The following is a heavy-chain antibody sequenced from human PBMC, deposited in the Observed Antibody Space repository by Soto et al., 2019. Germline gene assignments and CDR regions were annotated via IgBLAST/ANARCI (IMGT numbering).Heavy chain of an antibody. V-gene: IGHV1-18*01. Sequence: QVQLVQSGAEVKKPGASVKVSCKASGYTFTSYGISWGRQAPGQGLEWMGGISAYYGNTNYAQKLQGRVTMTTDTSTSTAYMEMRSLRSDDTAVYYCARDGPWYSGRSDAFDIWGQGTMVTVSS. CDR2: ISAYYGNT. J-gene: IGHJ3*02. CDR3: ARDGPWYSGRSDAFDI. CDR1: GYTFTSYG. D-gene: IGHD1-26*01.